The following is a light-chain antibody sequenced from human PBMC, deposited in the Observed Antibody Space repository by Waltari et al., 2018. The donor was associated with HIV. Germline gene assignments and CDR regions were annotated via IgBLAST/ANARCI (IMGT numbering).Light chain of an antibody. CDR2: HDT. CDR3: QAWDSSTYV. J-gene: IGLJ1*01. Sequence: SYELTQPPSVSVSPGQTASITRAGDKLGDACSCWYRQKPGQSPVLVIYHDTKRPSGTPERFSGSNSGNTATLTISGTQAMDDADYYCQAWDSSTYVFGTGTKVTVL. CDR1: KLGDAC. V-gene: IGLV3-1*01.